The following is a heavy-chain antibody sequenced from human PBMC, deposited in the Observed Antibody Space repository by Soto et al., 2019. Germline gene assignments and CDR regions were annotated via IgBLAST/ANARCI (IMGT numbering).Heavy chain of an antibody. D-gene: IGHD3-22*01. Sequence: ASVKVSCTASGYTFTSYGISWVRRAPGQGLEWVGWISSYNGNTNYAQKLQGRVTMTTDTSTSTAYMELRSLRSDDTAVYYCARDSSSSHYYDSSGYFIFDLWGRGTLVTVSS. CDR3: ARDSSSSHYYDSSGYFIFDL. CDR2: ISSYNGNT. V-gene: IGHV1-18*01. J-gene: IGHJ2*01. CDR1: GYTFTSYG.